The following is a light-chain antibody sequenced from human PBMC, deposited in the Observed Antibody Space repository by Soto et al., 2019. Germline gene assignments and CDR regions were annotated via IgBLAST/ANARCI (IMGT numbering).Light chain of an antibody. CDR3: QQYHRWPPIT. Sequence: EVVMTQSPATLSVSPGERATLSCRASQSVSSNLAWFQQKPGQAPRLLIYGASTRATGIPARFSGSGSGTDFTLSISSLQSEEFAVYFCQQYHRWPPITFGPGTKVDVK. CDR2: GAS. CDR1: QSVSSN. V-gene: IGKV3-15*01. J-gene: IGKJ3*01.